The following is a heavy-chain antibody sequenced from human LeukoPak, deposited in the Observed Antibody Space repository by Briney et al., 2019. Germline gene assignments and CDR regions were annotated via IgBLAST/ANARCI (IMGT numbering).Heavy chain of an antibody. CDR3: ARDSSSWYYFDY. V-gene: IGHV4-61*02. D-gene: IGHD6-13*01. CDR2: IYTSGST. CDR1: GGSISSGSYY. Sequence: PSQTLSLTCTVSGGSISSGSYYWSWIRQPAGKGLEWIGRIYTSGSTNYNPSLKSRVTISVDTSKNQFSLKLSSVTAADTAVYYCARDSSSWYYFDYWGQGTLVTLS. J-gene: IGHJ4*02.